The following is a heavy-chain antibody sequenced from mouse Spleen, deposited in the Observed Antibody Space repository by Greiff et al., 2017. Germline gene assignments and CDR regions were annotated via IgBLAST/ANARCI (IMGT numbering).Heavy chain of an antibody. Sequence: QVQLQQPGAELVRPGASVKLSCKASGYTFTSYWINWVKQRPGQGLEWIGNIYPSDSYTNYNQKFKDKATLTVDKSSSTAYMQLSSPTSEDSAVYYCTRYGSSYGYAMDYWGQGTSVTVSS. CDR3: TRYGSSYGYAMDY. CDR2: IYPSDSYT. J-gene: IGHJ4*01. V-gene: IGHV1-69*02. D-gene: IGHD1-1*01. CDR1: GYTFTSYW.